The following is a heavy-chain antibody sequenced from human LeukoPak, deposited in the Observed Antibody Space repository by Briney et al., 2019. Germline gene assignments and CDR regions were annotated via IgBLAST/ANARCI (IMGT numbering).Heavy chain of an antibody. J-gene: IGHJ3*02. CDR3: ARQVMVRGVILGWAAFDI. CDR1: GGSISSGGYY. Sequence: PSETLSLTCTVSGGSISSGGYYWSWIRQHPGKGLEWIGYIYYSGSTYYNPSLKSRVTISVDTSKNQFSLKLSSVTAADTAVYYCARQVMVRGVILGWAAFDIWGQGTMVTVSS. V-gene: IGHV4-31*03. D-gene: IGHD3-10*01. CDR2: IYYSGST.